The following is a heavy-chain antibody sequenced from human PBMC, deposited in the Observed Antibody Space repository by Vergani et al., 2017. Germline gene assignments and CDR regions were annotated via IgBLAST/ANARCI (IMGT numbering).Heavy chain of an antibody. CDR1: GFVFSESP. CDR2: IRSKAYGQAT. CDR3: VRDQVTMLRGSDALDI. D-gene: IGHD3-10*01. J-gene: IGHJ3*02. V-gene: IGHV3-49*03. Sequence: EVQLMESGGGWAQPGGSLRLSCAASGFVFSESPIHWFRQAPGQGLEWVGGIRSKAYGQATIYAASVKGRFTISRDDSKSIAYLQMNNLQTEDTAMYYCVRDQVTMLRGSDALDIWGQGTMVTVSS.